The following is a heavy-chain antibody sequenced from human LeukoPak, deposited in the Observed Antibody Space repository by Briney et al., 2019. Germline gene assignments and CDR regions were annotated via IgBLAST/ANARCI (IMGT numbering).Heavy chain of an antibody. CDR1: GYSSIDYY. D-gene: IGHD5-18*01. J-gene: IGHJ4*02. CDR2: IDPKSGNT. CDR3: AREGGDTYGELDY. Sequence: ASVKVACKASGYSSIDYYIHWVRQAPGQVLEWMGWIDPKSGNTKWTQKFKGRVTMTWDMSLSTVYMDLSRLRSDDAAVYYCAREGGDTYGELDYWGQGTLVSVSS. V-gene: IGHV1-2*02.